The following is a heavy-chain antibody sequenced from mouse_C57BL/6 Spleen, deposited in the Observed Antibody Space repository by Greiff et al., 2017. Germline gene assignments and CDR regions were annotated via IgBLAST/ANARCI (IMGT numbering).Heavy chain of an antibody. D-gene: IGHD1-1*01. Sequence: VQGVESGPGLVQPSQSLSITCTVSGFSLTSYGVHWVRQSPGKGLEWLGVIWRGGSTDYNAAFMSRLSITKDNSKSQVFFKMNSLQADDTAIYYCAGTTVVATDWYFDVWGTGTTVTVSS. CDR3: AGTTVVATDWYFDV. V-gene: IGHV2-5*01. CDR2: IWRGGST. CDR1: GFSLTSYG. J-gene: IGHJ1*03.